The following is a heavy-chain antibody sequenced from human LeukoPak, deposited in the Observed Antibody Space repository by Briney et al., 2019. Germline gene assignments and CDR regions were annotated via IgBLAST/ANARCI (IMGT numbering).Heavy chain of an antibody. V-gene: IGHV1-18*01. CDR1: GYTFTSYG. CDR2: ISAYNGNT. CDR3: ARRIVGATLRGNWFDP. J-gene: IGHJ5*02. D-gene: IGHD1-26*01. Sequence: GASVKVSCKASGYTFTSYGISWVRQAPGQGLEWMGWISAYNGNTNYAQKLQGRVTMTTDASTSTAYMELRSLRSDDTAVYYYARRIVGATLRGNWFDPWGQGTLVTVSS.